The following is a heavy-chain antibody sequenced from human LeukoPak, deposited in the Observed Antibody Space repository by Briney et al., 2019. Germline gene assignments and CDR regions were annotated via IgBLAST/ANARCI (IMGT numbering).Heavy chain of an antibody. V-gene: IGHV3-23*01. CDR2: IDKSGDGA. J-gene: IGHJ3*02. Sequence: GGSLRLSCAVSGLTFSSSWMDWVRQPPGKGLDWVSSIDKSGDGAFYADSVKGRFTISRDNSKNTLYLQMNSLRREDTAVYYCARRGGTSGWGAFDIWGQGTMVTVSS. CDR1: GLTFSSSW. D-gene: IGHD2-2*01. CDR3: ARRGGTSGWGAFDI.